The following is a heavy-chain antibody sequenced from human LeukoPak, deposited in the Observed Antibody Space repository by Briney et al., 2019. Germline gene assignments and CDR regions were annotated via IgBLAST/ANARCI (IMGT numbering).Heavy chain of an antibody. CDR2: ISHDGSKK. CDR3: AKDRGPWDTVVAFDY. V-gene: IGHV3-30*18. J-gene: IGHJ4*02. Sequence: GGSLRLSCAASGFTFSSYGIHWVRQAPGKGLEWVALISHDGSKKYYADSVKGRFTISRDNSKNTLYLQMNSLRAEDTAVYYCAKDRGPWDTVVAFDYWGQGTLVTVSS. D-gene: IGHD2-15*01. CDR1: GFTFSSYG.